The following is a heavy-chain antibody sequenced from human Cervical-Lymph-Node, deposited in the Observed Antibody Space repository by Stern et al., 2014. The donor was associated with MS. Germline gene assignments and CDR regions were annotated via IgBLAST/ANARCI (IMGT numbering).Heavy chain of an antibody. CDR3: TTGRNIVATILFDY. CDR1: GYTLSELS. CDR2: FDPEPGEI. D-gene: IGHD5-12*01. J-gene: IGHJ4*02. Sequence: QVQLMQSGAEVKKPGASVKISCKVSGYTLSELSMHWVRQAPGKGPEWMGGFDPEPGEIIYGQKFQGRVTMTEDTSTDTAFMEISSLRSEDTAVYYCTTGRNIVATILFDYWGQGTLVTVSS. V-gene: IGHV1-24*01.